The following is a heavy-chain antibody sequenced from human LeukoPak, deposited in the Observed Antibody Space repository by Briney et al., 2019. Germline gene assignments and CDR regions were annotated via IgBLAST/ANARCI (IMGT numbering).Heavy chain of an antibody. D-gene: IGHD2-15*01. CDR1: GGSISSSSYY. V-gene: IGHV4-39*01. J-gene: IGHJ4*02. Sequence: SETLSLTCTVSGGSISSSSYYWGWIRQPPGKGLEWIGSIYYSGGTYYNPSLKSRVTISVDTSKNQFSLEMSSVAAADTAMYYCASKVAYCSGGSCYGYFDYWGQGTLVTVSS. CDR3: ASKVAYCSGGSCYGYFDY. CDR2: IYYSGGT.